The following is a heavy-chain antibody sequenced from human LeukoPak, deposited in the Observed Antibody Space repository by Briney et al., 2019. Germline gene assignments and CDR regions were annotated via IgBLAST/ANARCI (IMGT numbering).Heavy chain of an antibody. CDR2: INPNSGGT. V-gene: IGHV1-2*02. CDR1: GYIFTGYY. D-gene: IGHD6-6*01. J-gene: IGHJ4*02. Sequence: GSVKVSCKASGYIFTGYYMHWVRQAPGQGLEWMGWINPNSGGTNYAQKFQGRVTMTRDTSISTAYMELSRLRSDDTAVYYCARTKGGIAAHDYWGQGTLVTVSS. CDR3: ARTKGGIAAHDY.